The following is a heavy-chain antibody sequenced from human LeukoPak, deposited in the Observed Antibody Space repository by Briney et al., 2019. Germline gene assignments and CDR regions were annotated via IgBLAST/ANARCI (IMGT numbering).Heavy chain of an antibody. CDR1: GFTFSNYW. J-gene: IGHJ5*02. Sequence: GGSLRLSCAASGFTFSNYWMNWVRRAPGKGLEWVARIKEDGREKYYVDSVKGRFTISRDNAKNSLLLQMNGLRAEDTAVYYCARDGFGTSGQPWGQGTLVIVSS. V-gene: IGHV3-7*01. CDR2: IKEDGREK. D-gene: IGHD2-8*01. CDR3: ARDGFGTSGQP.